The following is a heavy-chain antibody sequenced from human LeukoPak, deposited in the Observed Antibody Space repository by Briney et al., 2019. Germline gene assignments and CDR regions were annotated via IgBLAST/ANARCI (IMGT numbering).Heavy chain of an antibody. J-gene: IGHJ4*02. CDR2: ISGSGGST. Sequence: GGSLRLSCAASGFTFSSYAMSWVRQAPGKGLEWVSAISGSGGSTYYADSVKGRFTISRDNSKNTLYLQMNSLRAEDTAVYYCAKAPRVYSSGFLLGYWGQGTLVTVSS. CDR3: AKAPRVYSSGFLLGY. CDR1: GFTFSSYA. D-gene: IGHD6-19*01. V-gene: IGHV3-23*01.